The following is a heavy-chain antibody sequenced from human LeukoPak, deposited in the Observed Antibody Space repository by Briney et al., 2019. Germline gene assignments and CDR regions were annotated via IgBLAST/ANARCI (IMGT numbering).Heavy chain of an antibody. Sequence: SETLSLTCTVFGGSISSYYWSWIRQFPGKGLEWIGYIYKSGSTTSFNPSLKSRVTISLDTSKNQFSLMLSSVTAADTAVYYCARRDSSRWREGSFDIWGQGTMVTVSS. CDR3: ARRDSSRWREGSFDI. J-gene: IGHJ3*02. D-gene: IGHD2-2*01. CDR1: GGSISSYY. V-gene: IGHV4-59*01. CDR2: IYKSGSTT.